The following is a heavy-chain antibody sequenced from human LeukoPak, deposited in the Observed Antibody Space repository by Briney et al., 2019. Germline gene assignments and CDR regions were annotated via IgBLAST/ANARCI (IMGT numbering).Heavy chain of an antibody. CDR2: TYTGGST. CDR1: GGSISSGDYY. V-gene: IGHV4-61*02. Sequence: SETLSLTCTVSGGSISSGDYYWNWIRQPAGKGLEYIGRTYTGGSTNYNPSLKSRVTMSVDTSKNQFSLKLSSVTAADTAVYYCVGGTYYGGDSWGQGTLVTVSS. CDR3: VGGTYYGGDS. D-gene: IGHD1-26*01. J-gene: IGHJ4*02.